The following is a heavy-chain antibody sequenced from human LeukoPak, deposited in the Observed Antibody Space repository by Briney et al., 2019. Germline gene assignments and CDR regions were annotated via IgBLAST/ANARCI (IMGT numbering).Heavy chain of an antibody. CDR3: ARNDVAAAVWFDY. V-gene: IGHV4-61*02. CDR1: GGSISSGSYY. D-gene: IGHD6-13*01. J-gene: IGHJ4*02. Sequence: SQTLSLTCTVSGGSISSGSYYWSWIRQPAGKGLEWIGRIYTSGSTNYNPSLKSRVTISVDTSKNQFSLKLSSVTAADTAVYYCARNDVAAAVWFDYWGQGTLVTVSS. CDR2: IYTSGST.